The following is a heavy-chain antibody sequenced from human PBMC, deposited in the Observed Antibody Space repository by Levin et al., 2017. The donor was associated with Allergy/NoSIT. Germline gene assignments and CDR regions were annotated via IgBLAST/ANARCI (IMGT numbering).Heavy chain of an antibody. CDR2: INPNSGGT. CDR1: GYSFTGYY. J-gene: IGHJ6*02. Sequence: GASVKVSCKASGYSFTGYYIHWVRQAPGQGLEWMGWINPNSGGTNYAQKFQGRVTITRDTSISTTYMELSRVRSDDTAVYYCGRDYGSGYGTDVWGQGTTVTVS. V-gene: IGHV1-2*02. CDR3: GRDYGSGYGTDV. D-gene: IGHD3-10*01.